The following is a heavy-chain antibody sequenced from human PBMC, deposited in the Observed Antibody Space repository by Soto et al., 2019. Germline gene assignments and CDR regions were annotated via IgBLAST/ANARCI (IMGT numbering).Heavy chain of an antibody. CDR3: ASGLDYFEY. CDR1: GFTFSSYA. J-gene: IGHJ4*02. CDR2: IWFDGTNK. D-gene: IGHD3-16*01. V-gene: IGHV3-33*08. Sequence: PGGSLRLTCAASGFTFSSYAMHWVRQAPGKGLEWVAVIWFDGTNKYYADSVKGRFSISRDNSKNTLHLQMNSLRAEDTAMYYCASGLDYFEYWGQGALVTVSS.